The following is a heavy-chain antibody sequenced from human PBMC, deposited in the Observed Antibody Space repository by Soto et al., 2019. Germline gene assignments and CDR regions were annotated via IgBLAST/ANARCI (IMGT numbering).Heavy chain of an antibody. J-gene: IGHJ4*02. CDR1: GYTFTNYG. D-gene: IGHD3-22*01. Sequence: QVQLVQSGAEVKKPGASVKVSCKASGYTFTNYGFNWVRQAPGQGLEWMGWISAHNGNTKYAPKFQGRVTMTTEPSTTTAYMELRSLSSDDTAVYYCATYSYDSSGYSLGFDYWGQGTLVTVSS. CDR2: ISAHNGNT. V-gene: IGHV1-18*01. CDR3: ATYSYDSSGYSLGFDY.